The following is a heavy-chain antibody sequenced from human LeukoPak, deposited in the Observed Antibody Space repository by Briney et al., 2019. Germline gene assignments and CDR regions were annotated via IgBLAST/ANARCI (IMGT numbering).Heavy chain of an antibody. CDR1: GFSFSSHW. CDR2: ISGDGSST. Sequence: PGGSLRLSCAASGFSFSSHWMHWVRQAPGKGLEWVSRISGDGSSTAYVDSVKGRLTISRDNSKNTLYLQMNSLRAEDTAVYYCARSFHGGDSSGYYYGVGYWGQGTLVTVSS. CDR3: ARSFHGGDSSGYYYGVGY. V-gene: IGHV3-74*03. J-gene: IGHJ4*02. D-gene: IGHD3-22*01.